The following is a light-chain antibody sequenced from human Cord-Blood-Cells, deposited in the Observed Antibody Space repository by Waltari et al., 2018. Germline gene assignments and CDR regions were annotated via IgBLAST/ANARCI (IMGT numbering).Light chain of an antibody. Sequence: EIVLTQSPPTLSLSPGERATLSCRASQSISSSLAWYQQKPGQAPRLLIYDAPNRATGIPARFSGSGSGTDFTLTISSLEPEDFAVYYCQQRSNWPSITFGQGTRLEIK. V-gene: IGKV3-11*01. CDR2: DAP. J-gene: IGKJ5*01. CDR3: QQRSNWPSIT. CDR1: QSISSS.